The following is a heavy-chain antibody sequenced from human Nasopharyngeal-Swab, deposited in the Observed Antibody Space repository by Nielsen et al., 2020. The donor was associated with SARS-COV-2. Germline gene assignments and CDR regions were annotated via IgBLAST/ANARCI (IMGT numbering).Heavy chain of an antibody. CDR3: ARDIADPRYGDYVLDY. D-gene: IGHD4-17*01. J-gene: IGHJ4*02. CDR1: GFTFSSYA. Sequence: GESLKISCAASGFTFSSYAMHWVRQAPGKGLEWVAVISYDGSNKYYADSVKGRFTISRDNSKNTLYLQMNSLRAEDTAVYYCARDIADPRYGDYVLDYWGQGTPVTVSS. CDR2: ISYDGSNK. V-gene: IGHV3-30*04.